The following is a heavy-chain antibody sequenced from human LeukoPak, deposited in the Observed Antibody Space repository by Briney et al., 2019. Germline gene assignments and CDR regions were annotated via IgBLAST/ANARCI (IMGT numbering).Heavy chain of an antibody. D-gene: IGHD2-2*01. CDR3: VRGCGRASCPYFFDS. CDR2: IRKDGSEK. V-gene: IGHV3-7*01. Sequence: PGGSLRLSCAASGFTFSTYWMSWVRQAPGKGLEWVATIRKDGSEKHYVDSVKGRFSISRDNAKNSLYLQMNSLTVEDTAVYYCVRGCGRASCPYFFDSWGQGTLVTVS. CDR1: GFTFSTYW. J-gene: IGHJ4*02.